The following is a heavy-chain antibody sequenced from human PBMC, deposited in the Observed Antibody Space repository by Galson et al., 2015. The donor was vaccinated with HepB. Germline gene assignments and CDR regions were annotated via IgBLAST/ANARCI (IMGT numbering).Heavy chain of an antibody. D-gene: IGHD2-15*01. J-gene: IGHJ5*02. Sequence: SLRLSCAASGFTFSSYWMSWVRQAPGKGLEWVANIKQDGSEKYYVDSVKGRFTISRDNAKNSLYLQMNSLRAEDTAVYYCARAQVVAAYAPLNWFDPWGQGTLVTVSS. V-gene: IGHV3-7*03. CDR3: ARAQVVAAYAPLNWFDP. CDR1: GFTFSSYW. CDR2: IKQDGSEK.